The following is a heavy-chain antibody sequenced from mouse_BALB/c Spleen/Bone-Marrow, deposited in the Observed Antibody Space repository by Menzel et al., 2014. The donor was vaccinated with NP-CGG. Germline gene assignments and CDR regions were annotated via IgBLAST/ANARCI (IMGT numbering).Heavy chain of an antibody. D-gene: IGHD2-4*01. Sequence: VQLQESGPEVVNPGASVRISCKASGYNFTRYYVHWVRQRPGQGLEWIGSIYPGNVNIKYNEKFKGKATLTADKSSSTASMQLSSLTSEDSAVYCCARGITLVPYFDYWGQGTTLTVPS. CDR2: IYPGNVNI. J-gene: IGHJ2*01. V-gene: IGHV1S56*01. CDR1: GYNFTRYY. CDR3: ARGITLVPYFDY.